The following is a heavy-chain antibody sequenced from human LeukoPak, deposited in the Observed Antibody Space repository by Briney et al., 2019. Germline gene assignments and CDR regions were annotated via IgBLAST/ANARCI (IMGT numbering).Heavy chain of an antibody. CDR3: ARGRWGSGYYFDY. CDR2: IKQDGTDK. J-gene: IGHJ4*02. CDR1: GFTFSSFW. V-gene: IGHV3-7*01. D-gene: IGHD6-25*01. Sequence: GGSLRLSCAVSGFTFSSFWMTWVRQAPGKRLEYVANIKQDGTDKYYVGSVKGRFTISRDNAKNSLYLQMSSLRAEDTAAYYCARGRWGSGYYFDYWGQGTLVTVSS.